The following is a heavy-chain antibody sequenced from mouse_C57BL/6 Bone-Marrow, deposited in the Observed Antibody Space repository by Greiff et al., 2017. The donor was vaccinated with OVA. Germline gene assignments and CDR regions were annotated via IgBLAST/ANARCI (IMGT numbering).Heavy chain of an antibody. CDR3: ARGGSFYYAMDY. V-gene: IGHV1-59*01. CDR2: IDPSDSYT. Sequence: QVHVKQPGAELVRPGTSVKLSCKASGYTFTSYWMHWVKQRPGQGLAWIGVIDPSDSYTNYNQKFKGKATLTVDTSSSTACMQLSSLTSEDSAVYYCARGGSFYYAMDYWGQGTSVTVSS. CDR1: GYTFTSYW. J-gene: IGHJ4*01.